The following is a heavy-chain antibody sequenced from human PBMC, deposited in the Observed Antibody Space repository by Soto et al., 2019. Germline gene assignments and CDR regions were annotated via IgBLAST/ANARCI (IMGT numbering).Heavy chain of an antibody. V-gene: IGHV5-10-1*01. D-gene: IGHD2-15*01. CDR1: GYSFSSYW. CDR3: ARHVSWDTYYGMDV. J-gene: IGHJ6*02. CDR2: IDPSDSYT. Sequence: GESLKISCKGSGYSFSSYWSSWVRQMPGKGLEWMGRIDPSDSYTNYSPSFQGHVTISADKSISTAYLQWSSLKASDTAMYYCARHVSWDTYYGMDVWGQGTTVTVSS.